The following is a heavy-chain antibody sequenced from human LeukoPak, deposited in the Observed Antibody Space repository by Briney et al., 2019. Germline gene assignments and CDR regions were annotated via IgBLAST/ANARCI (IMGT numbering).Heavy chain of an antibody. Sequence: NPSETLSLTCSVSGVSITSNYWSWIRQPPGKGLEWLGYTHHSGATSYNPSVKSRSTMSLDTSNNQFSLKLSSVTAADTAVYYCARSSGHSYGDFDYWGQGNLVTVSS. D-gene: IGHD5-18*01. J-gene: IGHJ4*02. CDR3: ARSSGHSYGDFDY. CDR2: THHSGAT. CDR1: GVSITSNY. V-gene: IGHV4-59*01.